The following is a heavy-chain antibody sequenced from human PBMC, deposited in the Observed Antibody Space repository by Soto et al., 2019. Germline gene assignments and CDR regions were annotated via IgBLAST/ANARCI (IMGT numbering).Heavy chain of an antibody. V-gene: IGHV1-2*04. J-gene: IGHJ6*02. CDR2: INPNSGGT. Sequence: ASVKVPCKASGYPFTGYYMHWVRQAPGQGLEWMGWINPNSGGTNYAQKFQGWVTMTRDTSISTAYMELSRLRSDDTAVYYCARSSIATSYGMDVWGQGTTVTVSS. CDR1: GYPFTGYY. CDR3: ARSSIATSYGMDV. D-gene: IGHD6-6*01.